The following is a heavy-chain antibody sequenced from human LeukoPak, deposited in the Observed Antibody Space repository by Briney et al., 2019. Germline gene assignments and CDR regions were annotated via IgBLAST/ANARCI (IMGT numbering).Heavy chain of an antibody. D-gene: IGHD3-3*01. CDR1: GFTFSSYL. CDR2: IKQDGSEK. Sequence: GGSLRLSCAASGFTFSSYLMSWVRQAPGKGLEWVANIKQDGSEKYYVDSVKGRFTISRDNAKNSLYLQMNSLRAEDTAVYYCARFFYWGQGNLVTVSS. V-gene: IGHV3-7*01. J-gene: IGHJ4*02. CDR3: ARFFY.